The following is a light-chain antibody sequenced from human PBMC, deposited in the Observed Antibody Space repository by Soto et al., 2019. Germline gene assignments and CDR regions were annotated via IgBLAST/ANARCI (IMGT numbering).Light chain of an antibody. Sequence: QSALTQPASVSGSPGQSITISCTGTISDFVVYNYVSWYQLHPGKAPKLMIYGVSNRPSGVSNRFSGSKSGNTASLTISGLQADDEDDYYCSSHTISSALQVFGTGTKVTVL. J-gene: IGLJ1*01. CDR1: ISDFVVYNY. CDR3: SSHTISSALQV. V-gene: IGLV2-14*01. CDR2: GVS.